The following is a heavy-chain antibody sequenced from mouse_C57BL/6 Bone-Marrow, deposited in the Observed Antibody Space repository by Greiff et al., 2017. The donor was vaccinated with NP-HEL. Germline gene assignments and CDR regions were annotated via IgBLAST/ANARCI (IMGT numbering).Heavy chain of an antibody. V-gene: IGHV1-64*01. CDR1: GYTFTSYW. D-gene: IGHD4-1*01. J-gene: IGHJ3*01. CDR3: AGLGRRFAY. CDR2: IHPNSGST. Sequence: QVQLQQPGAELVKPGASVKLSCKASGYTFTSYWMHWVKQRPGQGLEWIVMIHPNSGSTNYNEKFKSKATLTVDKSSSTAYMQLSSLTSEDSAVYYCAGLGRRFAYWGQGTLVTVSA.